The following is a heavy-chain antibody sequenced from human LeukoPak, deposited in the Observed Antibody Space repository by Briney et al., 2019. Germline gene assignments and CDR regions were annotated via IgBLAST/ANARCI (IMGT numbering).Heavy chain of an antibody. D-gene: IGHD5-12*01. Sequence: GGSLRLSCAASGFTFSSYEMNWVRQAPGKGLEWLSYISSSGSTIYYADSVKGRFTISRDNSKNSLYLLMNSLRAEDTAVYYCARDPIELRSHCEHWGQGTLVSV. J-gene: IGHJ4*02. CDR1: GFTFSSYE. CDR3: ARDPIELRSHCEH. CDR2: ISSSGSTI. V-gene: IGHV3-48*03.